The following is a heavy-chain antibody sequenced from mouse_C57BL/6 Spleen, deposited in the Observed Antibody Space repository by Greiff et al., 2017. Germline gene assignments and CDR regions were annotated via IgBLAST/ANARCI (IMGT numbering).Heavy chain of an antibody. V-gene: IGHV14-4*01. CDR2: IDPENGDT. CDR3: TSGGNYERFAY. D-gene: IGHD2-1*01. CDR1: GFNIKDDY. Sequence: VQLQQSGAELVRPGASVKLSCTASGFNIKDDYMHWVKQRPEQGLEWIGWIDPENGDTEYASKFQGKATITAATSSNTAYLQLSSLTSEDTAVYYCTSGGNYERFAYWGQGTLVTVSA. J-gene: IGHJ3*01.